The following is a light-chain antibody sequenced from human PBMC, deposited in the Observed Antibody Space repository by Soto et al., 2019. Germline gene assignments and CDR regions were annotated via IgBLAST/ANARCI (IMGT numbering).Light chain of an antibody. Sequence: QSALTQPASVSGSPGQSITISCTGTSSDIGDYNYVSWYQQYPGQVPKLVIYDVSHRPSGVSNRFSGSKSGNTASLTISGLQAEDAADYYCSSSTTTTSLVVFGGGTKVTV. CDR1: SSDIGDYNY. CDR2: DVS. V-gene: IGLV2-14*01. J-gene: IGLJ3*02. CDR3: SSSTTTTSLVV.